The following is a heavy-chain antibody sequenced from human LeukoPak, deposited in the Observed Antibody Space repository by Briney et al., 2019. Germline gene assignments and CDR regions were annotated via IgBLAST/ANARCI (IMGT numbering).Heavy chain of an antibody. V-gene: IGHV1-2*02. J-gene: IGHJ6*03. CDR1: GYTFTGYY. CDR2: IHPNSGGT. Sequence: ASVKVSCKASGYTFTGYYMHWVRQAPGQGLEWMGWIHPNSGGTKYAQKFQGRVTMTRDTSISTVYMELSSLRSDDTAVYYCAGPGRDYYYYYHMDVWGKGTTVTVPS. CDR3: AGPGRDYYYYYHMDV.